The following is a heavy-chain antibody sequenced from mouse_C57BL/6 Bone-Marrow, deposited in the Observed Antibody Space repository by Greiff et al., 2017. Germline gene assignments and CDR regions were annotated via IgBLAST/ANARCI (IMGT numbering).Heavy chain of an antibody. J-gene: IGHJ3*02. CDR3: ARWFGY. CDR1: GYTFTDYY. CDR2: INPNNGGT. Sequence: EVKLQQSGPELVKPGASVKISCKASGYTFTDYYMNWVKQSHGKSLEWIGDINPNNGGTSYNQKFKGKATLTVDKSSSTAYMELRSLTSEDSAVYYCARWFGYWGQGTLVTVSA. V-gene: IGHV1-26*01.